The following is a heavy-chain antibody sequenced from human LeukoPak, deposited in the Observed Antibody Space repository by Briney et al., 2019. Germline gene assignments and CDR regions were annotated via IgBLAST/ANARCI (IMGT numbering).Heavy chain of an antibody. CDR3: ARDIVVVNY. Sequence: GASLRLSCAASGFTFSSYAMSWVRQAPGKGLEGVSAISDSGGSTYYADSVKGRFTISRDNSKNTLYLQMNSLRAEDTAVSYCARDIVVVNYWGQGTLVTVSS. J-gene: IGHJ4*02. CDR1: GFTFSSYA. CDR2: ISDSGGST. V-gene: IGHV3-23*01. D-gene: IGHD2-2*01.